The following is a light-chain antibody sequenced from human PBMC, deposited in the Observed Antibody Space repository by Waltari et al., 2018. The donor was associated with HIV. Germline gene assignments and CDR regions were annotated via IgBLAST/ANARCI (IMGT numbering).Light chain of an antibody. Sequence: QSALTQPASVSGSPGQSITISCTGSSGDVGSYNLVSWYQLLPGKVPKLLIYEVSKRPSWIPDRFSGSTSGNTASLTITGTQAEDEADYYCASRDSGGIHRYVFGIGTRVTVL. CDR3: ASRDSGGIHRYV. V-gene: IGLV2-14*02. J-gene: IGLJ1*01. CDR2: EVS. CDR1: SGDVGSYNL.